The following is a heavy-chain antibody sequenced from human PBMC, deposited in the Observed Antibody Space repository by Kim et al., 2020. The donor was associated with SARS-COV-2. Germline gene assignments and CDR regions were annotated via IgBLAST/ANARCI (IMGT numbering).Heavy chain of an antibody. Sequence: SVKVSCKASGGTFRSYAISWVRQAPGQGLEWMGGIIPIFGTANYAQKFQGRVTITADESTSTAYMELSSLRSEDTAVYYCARDLPYYDILTGYYRTDAFDIWGQGTMVTVSS. CDR3: ARDLPYYDILTGYYRTDAFDI. V-gene: IGHV1-69*13. CDR1: GGTFRSYA. D-gene: IGHD3-9*01. CDR2: IIPIFGTA. J-gene: IGHJ3*02.